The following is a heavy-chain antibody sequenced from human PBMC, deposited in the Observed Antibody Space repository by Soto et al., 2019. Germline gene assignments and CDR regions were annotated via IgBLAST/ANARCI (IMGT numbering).Heavy chain of an antibody. Sequence: GGSLRLSCAASGFTFSSYWMHWVRQAPGKGLVWVSRINSDGSSTSYADSVKGRFTISRDNAKNSLYLQMNSLRAEDTAVYYCASHLPSIWFGELLPDYWGQGTLVTVSS. D-gene: IGHD3-10*01. J-gene: IGHJ4*02. V-gene: IGHV3-74*01. CDR2: INSDGSST. CDR3: ASHLPSIWFGELLPDY. CDR1: GFTFSSYW.